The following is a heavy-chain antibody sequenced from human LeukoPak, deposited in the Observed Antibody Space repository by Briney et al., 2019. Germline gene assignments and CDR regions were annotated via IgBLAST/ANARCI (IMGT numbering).Heavy chain of an antibody. Sequence: PGASLRLSCTASGFIFNNYAMHWVRQAPGKGLEWVAILWFDGSNKYYADSVKGRFTISRDNSMNTLYLQMNSLRAEDTAVYFCARGTYFDLWSGYSNWLDPWGQGTLVTVSS. V-gene: IGHV3-33*01. CDR1: GFIFNNYA. CDR3: ARGTYFDLWSGYSNWLDP. J-gene: IGHJ5*02. CDR2: LWFDGSNK. D-gene: IGHD3-3*01.